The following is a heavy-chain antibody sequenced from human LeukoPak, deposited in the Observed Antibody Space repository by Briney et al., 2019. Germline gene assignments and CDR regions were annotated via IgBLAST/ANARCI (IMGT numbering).Heavy chain of an antibody. CDR1: GGSFSGYY. Sequence: PSETLSLTCAVYGGSFSGYYWSWIRQPPGKGLEWIGEINHSGSTNYNPSLKGRVTISVDTSKNQFSLKLSSVTAADTAVYYCARVDYVLSYALDIWGQGTMVTVSS. V-gene: IGHV4-34*01. J-gene: IGHJ3*02. D-gene: IGHD3-16*01. CDR2: INHSGST. CDR3: ARVDYVLSYALDI.